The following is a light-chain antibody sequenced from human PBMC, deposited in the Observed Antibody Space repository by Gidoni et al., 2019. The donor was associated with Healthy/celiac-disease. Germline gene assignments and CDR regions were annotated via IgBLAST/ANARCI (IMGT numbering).Light chain of an antibody. CDR1: QDIINY. CDR2: DAS. V-gene: IGKV1-33*01. CDR3: HQYDNLPPLT. J-gene: IGKJ4*01. Sequence: DIQMTQSPSSLSASVGDRVTNTCPASQDIINYLNWYQQKPGKAPQLLIYDASNLETGVPSRFSGSGSGTDFTIPISSMQPADIATSYCHQYDNLPPLTFGGGTKVEIK.